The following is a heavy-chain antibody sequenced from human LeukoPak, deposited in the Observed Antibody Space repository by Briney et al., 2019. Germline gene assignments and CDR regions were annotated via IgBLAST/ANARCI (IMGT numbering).Heavy chain of an antibody. Sequence: GESLKISCKGSGYSFTSYWIGWVRRMPGKGLEWMGIIYPGDSDTRYSPSFQGQVTISADKSISTAYLQWSSLKASDTAMYYCARRIDCSSTSCRAFDIWGQGTMVTVSS. CDR2: IYPGDSDT. D-gene: IGHD2-2*01. CDR3: ARRIDCSSTSCRAFDI. V-gene: IGHV5-51*01. J-gene: IGHJ3*02. CDR1: GYSFTSYW.